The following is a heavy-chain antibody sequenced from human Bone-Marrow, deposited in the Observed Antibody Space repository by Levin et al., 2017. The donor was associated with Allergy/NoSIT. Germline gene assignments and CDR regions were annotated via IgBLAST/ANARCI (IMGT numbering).Heavy chain of an antibody. CDR2: ISYDGSRK. Sequence: GGSLRLSCTASGFSFSNYGLHWVRQAPGKGLEWVALISYDGSRKYYADSVKGRFTISKDNSKITLSLQMNSLRHEDTAVYFCAKVAPIFWFGDHYMDVWGTGTTVTVSS. V-gene: IGHV3-30*18. J-gene: IGHJ6*03. D-gene: IGHD3-10*01. CDR3: AKVAPIFWFGDHYMDV. CDR1: GFSFSNYG.